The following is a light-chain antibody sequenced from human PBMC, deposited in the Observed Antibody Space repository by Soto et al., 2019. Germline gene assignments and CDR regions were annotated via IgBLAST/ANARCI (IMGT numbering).Light chain of an antibody. CDR3: QQYGSSPQRT. V-gene: IGKV3-20*01. Sequence: EIVLTQSPGTLSLSPGERATLSCRASQSVGSNYLAWYQRKPGQAPRLLIYGASSRATGIPDRFSGSGSGTDFTLTISRLEPEDFAVYYCQQYGSSPQRTFGQGTKVDIK. CDR1: QSVGSNY. CDR2: GAS. J-gene: IGKJ1*01.